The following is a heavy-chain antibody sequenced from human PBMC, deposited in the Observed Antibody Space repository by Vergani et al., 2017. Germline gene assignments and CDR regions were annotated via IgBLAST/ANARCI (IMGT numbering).Heavy chain of an antibody. CDR3: ARLRAAGRLNYFDY. J-gene: IGHJ4*02. Sequence: EVQLVESGGGLVQPGGSLRLSCAASGFTFSSYSMNWVRQAPGKGLEWVSYISSSSSTIYYADSVKGRFTISRDNAKNSLYLQMNSLRAEDTAVYYCARLRAAGRLNYFDYWGQGTLVTVSS. D-gene: IGHD6-13*01. V-gene: IGHV3-48*01. CDR1: GFTFSSYS. CDR2: ISSSSSTI.